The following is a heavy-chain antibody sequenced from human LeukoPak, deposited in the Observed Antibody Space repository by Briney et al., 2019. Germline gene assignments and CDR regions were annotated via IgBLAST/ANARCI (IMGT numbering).Heavy chain of an antibody. Sequence: PGGSLRLSCAASGFTFNTYGMHWVRQAPGKGLEWVAIIWYDGSNENYADSVKGRFTISRDNSKNTLYLQMSSLRAEDTAMYYCAKDLLVGSIPLDYGMDVWGQGTTVTVSS. CDR1: GFTFNTYG. D-gene: IGHD1-26*01. CDR3: AKDLLVGSIPLDYGMDV. J-gene: IGHJ6*02. CDR2: IWYDGSNE. V-gene: IGHV3-33*06.